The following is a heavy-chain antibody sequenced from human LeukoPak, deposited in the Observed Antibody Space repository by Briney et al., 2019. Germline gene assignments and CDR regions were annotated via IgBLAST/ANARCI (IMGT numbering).Heavy chain of an antibody. Sequence: GGSLRLSCAASGFTFSSYAMSWARQAPGKGLEWVSAISGSGGSTYYADSVKGRFTISRDNSKNTLYLQMNSLRAEDTAVYYCAKDLRGGGLLDFDYWGQGTLVTVSS. D-gene: IGHD1-26*01. CDR1: GFTFSSYA. CDR2: ISGSGGST. V-gene: IGHV3-23*01. J-gene: IGHJ4*02. CDR3: AKDLRGGGLLDFDY.